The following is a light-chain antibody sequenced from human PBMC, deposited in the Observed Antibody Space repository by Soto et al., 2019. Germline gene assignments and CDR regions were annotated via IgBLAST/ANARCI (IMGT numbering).Light chain of an antibody. CDR3: QQYNSDPLT. V-gene: IGKV1-5*01. CDR2: DAS. Sequence: DIQMTQSPSTLSASVGDRVSITCRASQSMNKWLAWYQQKPGKAPKLLIYDASSLESGVPSRFSGSGSGTEFTLNISGLQPDDFASYYCQQYNSDPLTFGGGTKVEMK. CDR1: QSMNKW. J-gene: IGKJ4*01.